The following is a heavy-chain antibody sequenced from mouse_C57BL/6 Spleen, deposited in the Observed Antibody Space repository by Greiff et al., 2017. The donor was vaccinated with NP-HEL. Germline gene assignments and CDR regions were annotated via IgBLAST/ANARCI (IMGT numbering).Heavy chain of an antibody. J-gene: IGHJ1*03. CDR1: GFTFSSYA. CDR3: ARGGTTARYWYFDV. V-gene: IGHV5-4*03. Sequence: EVKLVESGGGLVKPGGSLKLSCAASGFTFSSYAMSWVRQTPEKRLEWVATISDGGSYTYYPDNVKGRFTISRDNAKNNLYLQMSHLKSEDTAMYYCARGGTTARYWYFDVWGTGTTVTVSS. CDR2: ISDGGSYT. D-gene: IGHD1-2*01.